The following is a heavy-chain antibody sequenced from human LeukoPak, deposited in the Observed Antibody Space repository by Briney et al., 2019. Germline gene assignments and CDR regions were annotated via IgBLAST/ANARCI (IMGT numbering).Heavy chain of an antibody. CDR3: ARDRSITNFGVVRRNKVGTLDV. J-gene: IGHJ6*04. CDR2: ISSSGFTI. Sequence: GGSLRLSCAVSGFTCSDYSMNWVRQAPGKGLEWVSYISSSGFTINYADSVKARFIISRDNSKNTVYLQMNSLRAEDTAVYYCARDRSITNFGVVRRNKVGTLDVWGKGTTVTVSS. D-gene: IGHD3-3*01. V-gene: IGHV3-48*01. CDR1: GFTCSDYS.